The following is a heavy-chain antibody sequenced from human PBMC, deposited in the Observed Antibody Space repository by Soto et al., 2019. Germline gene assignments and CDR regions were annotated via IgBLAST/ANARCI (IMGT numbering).Heavy chain of an antibody. J-gene: IGHJ4*02. D-gene: IGHD3-22*01. Sequence: GGSLRLSCAASGFTFSSYGMHWVRQAPGKGLEWVAVIWYDGSNKYYADSVKGRFTISRDNSKNTLYLQMNSLRAEDTAVYYCARDPMIVVVGPLDYWGQGTLVTVYS. V-gene: IGHV3-33*01. CDR1: GFTFSSYG. CDR2: IWYDGSNK. CDR3: ARDPMIVVVGPLDY.